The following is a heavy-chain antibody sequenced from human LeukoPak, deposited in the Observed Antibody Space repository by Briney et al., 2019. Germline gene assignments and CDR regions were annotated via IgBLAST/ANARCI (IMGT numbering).Heavy chain of an antibody. CDR3: AKGSYCSSTSCYFVGSIDC. CDR2: ISGSGGST. D-gene: IGHD2-2*01. Sequence: AGGSLRLSCAASGFTFSSYAMSWVRQAPGKGLEWVSAISGSGGSTYYADSVKGRFTISRDNSKNTLYLQMNSLRAEDTAVYYCAKGSYCSSTSCYFVGSIDCWGQGTLVTVSS. J-gene: IGHJ4*02. V-gene: IGHV3-23*01. CDR1: GFTFSSYA.